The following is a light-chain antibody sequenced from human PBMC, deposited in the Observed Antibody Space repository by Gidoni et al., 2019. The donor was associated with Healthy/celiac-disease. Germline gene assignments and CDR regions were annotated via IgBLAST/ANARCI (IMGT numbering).Light chain of an antibody. CDR1: SPNIGAGYD. CDR3: QSYDSSLSGWV. CDR2: GNS. V-gene: IGLV1-40*01. J-gene: IGLJ1*01. Sequence: QSVLTQPPSVSGAPGQRVTISCTGSSPNIGAGYDVHWYQQLPGTAPKLLIDGNSNRPSGVPDRFSGSKSGTAASLAITGLQAEDEADYYCQSYDSSLSGWVFGTGTKVTVL.